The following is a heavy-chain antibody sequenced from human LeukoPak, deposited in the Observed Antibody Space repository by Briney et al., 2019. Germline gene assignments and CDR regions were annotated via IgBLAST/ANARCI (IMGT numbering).Heavy chain of an antibody. V-gene: IGHV1-3*03. D-gene: IGHD3-22*01. J-gene: IGHJ4*02. Sequence: ASVKVSCKASGYTFTNYALHWVRQAPGQRLEWMGWINAGDGNIKYSQDFQGRVTITRDTSASTAYMDLSSLRSEDMAVYYCARDYYDSSGYYYGLRGALDYWGQGTLVTVSS. CDR3: ARDYYDSSGYYYGLRGALDY. CDR1: GYTFTNYA. CDR2: INAGDGNI.